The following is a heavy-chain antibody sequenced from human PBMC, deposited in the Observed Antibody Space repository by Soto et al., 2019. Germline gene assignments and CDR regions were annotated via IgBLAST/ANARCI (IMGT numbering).Heavy chain of an antibody. D-gene: IGHD2-8*01. Sequence: QVQLQESGPGLVKPSQTLSLICTVSGDSISSDNYFWSWIRQPPGQGLEWFGYISNRGTPYYNPSLKSRVTISLDTSKNRFSLDMYSVTAADTAVYYCAREVNVVALSDAFDIWGQGTMVTVSS. CDR2: ISNRGTP. V-gene: IGHV4-30-4*01. CDR1: GDSISSDNYF. J-gene: IGHJ3*02. CDR3: AREVNVVALSDAFDI.